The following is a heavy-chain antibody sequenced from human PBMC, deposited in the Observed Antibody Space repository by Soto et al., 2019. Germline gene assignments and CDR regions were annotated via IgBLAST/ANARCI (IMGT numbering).Heavy chain of an antibody. Sequence: SETLSLTCAVSGDSINNSYWSWIRQPPGKRLEWIGNIFYTGTTTYNPSLESRVTMSVDTSKNQFSLKLNSVDAADTAVYYCAKYRRTEAEGFTLDYWGRGILDTVSS. CDR3: AKYRRTEAEGFTLDY. J-gene: IGHJ4*02. CDR2: IFYTGTT. V-gene: IGHV4-59*01. D-gene: IGHD6-13*01. CDR1: GDSINNSY.